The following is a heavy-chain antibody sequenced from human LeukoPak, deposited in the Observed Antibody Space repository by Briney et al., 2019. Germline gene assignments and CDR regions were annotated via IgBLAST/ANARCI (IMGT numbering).Heavy chain of an antibody. CDR2: INPNSGGT. CDR3: ARVEAYSSSWYFLDYGAFDI. V-gene: IGHV1-2*02. Sequence: ASVKVSCKASGYTFTSYYMHWVRQAPGQGLEWMGWINPNSGGTNYAQKFQGRVTMTRDTSISTAYMELSRLRSDDTAVYYCARVEAYSSSWYFLDYGAFDIWGQGTMVTVSS. CDR1: GYTFTSYY. J-gene: IGHJ3*02. D-gene: IGHD6-13*01.